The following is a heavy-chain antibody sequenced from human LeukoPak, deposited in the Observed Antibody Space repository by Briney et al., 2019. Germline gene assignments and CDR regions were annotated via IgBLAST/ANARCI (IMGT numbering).Heavy chain of an antibody. CDR2: IYPGDSDT. J-gene: IGHJ4*02. D-gene: IGHD2-2*01. CDR3: ARLLSPIGPWGYFDY. CDR1: GYSFTSYW. V-gene: IGHV5-51*01. Sequence: GESLKISCKGSGYSFTSYWIGWVRQMPGKGLEWMGIIYPGDSDTRYSPSFQGQVTISADKSISTAYLQWSSLKASDTAMYYCARLLSPIGPWGYFDYWGQGALVTVSS.